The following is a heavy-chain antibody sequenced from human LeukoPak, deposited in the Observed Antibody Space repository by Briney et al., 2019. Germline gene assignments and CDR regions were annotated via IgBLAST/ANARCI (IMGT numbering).Heavy chain of an antibody. Sequence: PSETLSLTCIVSGDSISTSTYYWGWVRQPPGKGLEWIGTIYYSGTTYYNPSLMSRVTVSVDTTKSQFPLNLTSVTAADTAVYYCARLLPEGQFDYWGQGTLVTVSS. CDR1: GDSISTSTYY. D-gene: IGHD3-3*01. J-gene: IGHJ4*02. CDR2: IYYSGTT. CDR3: ARLLPEGQFDY. V-gene: IGHV4-39*01.